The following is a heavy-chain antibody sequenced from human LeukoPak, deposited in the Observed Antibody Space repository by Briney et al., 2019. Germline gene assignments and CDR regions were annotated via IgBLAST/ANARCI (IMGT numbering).Heavy chain of an antibody. D-gene: IGHD5-12*01. V-gene: IGHV3-48*03. CDR2: ISSSGSTI. J-gene: IGHJ4*02. Sequence: GGSLRLSCAASGFTFSSYEMNWVRQAPGKGLEWVSYISSSGSTIYYADSVKGRFTISRDNAKNSLYLQMNSLRAEDTAVYYCARGGYVGDHHFDYWGQGTLVTVSS. CDR1: GFTFSSYE. CDR3: ARGGYVGDHHFDY.